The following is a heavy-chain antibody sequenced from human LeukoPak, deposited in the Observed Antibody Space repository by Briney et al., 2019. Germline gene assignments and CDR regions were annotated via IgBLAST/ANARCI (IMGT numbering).Heavy chain of an antibody. D-gene: IGHD3-10*01. V-gene: IGHV3-7*01. Sequence: PGGSLRLSCATSGFTFSSSWMSWVRQAPGKGLECVANIKEDGREKYYVDSVKGRFTISRDNAKNSLYLQMSSLRAEDTAVYYCARGGRPDYWGQGTLATVSS. CDR2: IKEDGREK. J-gene: IGHJ4*02. CDR1: GFTFSSSW. CDR3: ARGGRPDY.